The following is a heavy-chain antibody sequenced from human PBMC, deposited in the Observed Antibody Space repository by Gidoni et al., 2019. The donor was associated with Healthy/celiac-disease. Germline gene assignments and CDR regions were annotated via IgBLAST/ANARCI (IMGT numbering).Heavy chain of an antibody. CDR3: ARLLVVTAIPQFDY. J-gene: IGHJ4*02. V-gene: IGHV4-39*01. Sequence: GWIRQPPGKGLEWIGSIYYSGSTYYNPSLKSRVTISVDTSKNQFSLKLSSVTAADTAVYYCARLLVVTAIPQFDYWGQGTLVTVSS. CDR2: IYYSGST. D-gene: IGHD2-21*02.